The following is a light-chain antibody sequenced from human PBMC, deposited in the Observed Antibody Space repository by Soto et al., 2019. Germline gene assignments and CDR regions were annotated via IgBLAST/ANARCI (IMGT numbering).Light chain of an antibody. J-gene: IGLJ1*01. Sequence: QSVLTQPASLSGAPGQSITISCTGTSSDVGGYNYVSWYQQHPGKAPKLMIYDVSNRPSGVSNRFSGSKSGNTASLTISGFQAEDEADYYCSSYTSSSPLYVFGTGTKVTVL. V-gene: IGLV2-14*01. CDR2: DVS. CDR3: SSYTSSSPLYV. CDR1: SSDVGGYNY.